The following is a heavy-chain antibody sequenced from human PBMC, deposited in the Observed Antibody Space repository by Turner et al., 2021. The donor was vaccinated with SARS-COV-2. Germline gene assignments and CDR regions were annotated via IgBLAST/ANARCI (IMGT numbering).Heavy chain of an antibody. CDR3: AREPPFCGGDCYFDY. Sequence: VQLVESGGGVVQPGRSLRLSCAASGFTFSNYAMHWVRQAPGKGLEWVAVISYDGSNKYYADSVKGRFTISRDNSKNTLYLQMNSLRAEDTAVYYCAREPPFCGGDCYFDYWGQGTLVTVSS. CDR1: GFTFSNYA. J-gene: IGHJ4*02. V-gene: IGHV3-30-3*01. CDR2: ISYDGSNK. D-gene: IGHD2-21*02.